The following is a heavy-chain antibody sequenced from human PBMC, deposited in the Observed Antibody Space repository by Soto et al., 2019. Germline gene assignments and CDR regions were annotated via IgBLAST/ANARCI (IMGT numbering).Heavy chain of an antibody. V-gene: IGHV3-30*18. D-gene: IGHD6-19*01. CDR1: GFTLSNTG. CDR3: AKDWGSSGWFNWFDP. J-gene: IGHJ5*02. CDR2: ISHDGSNT. Sequence: QVQLVESGGGVVQPGRSLRLSCVASGFTLSNTGMHWVRQAPGEGLEWVAMISHDGSNTYYGDSVKGRFTISRDNSWNTLYLQMDSLRPEDTSVYYCAKDWGSSGWFNWFDPWGQGTLVTVSS.